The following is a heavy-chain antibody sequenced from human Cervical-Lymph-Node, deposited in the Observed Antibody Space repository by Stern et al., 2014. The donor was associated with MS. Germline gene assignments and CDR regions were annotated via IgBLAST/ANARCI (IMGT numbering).Heavy chain of an antibody. V-gene: IGHV2-5*02. Sequence: QITLKESGPTLVKPTQTVTLTCTLSGFSVATAGVGVGWIRQPPGKALEWLAPIYLDGDKLYSPSLKNRLTIIKDTSKNQVVLTMTNVDPVDTATYYCAHSRVKYCRGGTCYSSLFDYWGQGTLVTVSS. CDR2: IYLDGDK. CDR1: GFSVATAGVG. D-gene: IGHD2-15*01. CDR3: AHSRVKYCRGGTCYSSLFDY. J-gene: IGHJ4*02.